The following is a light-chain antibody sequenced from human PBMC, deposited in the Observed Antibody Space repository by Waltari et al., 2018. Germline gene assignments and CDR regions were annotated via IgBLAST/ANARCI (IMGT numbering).Light chain of an antibody. CDR3: QQYGSSVLYT. CDR1: QTLTMDD. Sequence: IVLKQSPGTLSLSPGEXXTLSCRASQTLTMDDVAGYQQKPGQAPRLLFYGASSRAAGIPDRFSCIGSGTYFTLTISRLAPDDFAMYYCQQYGSSVLYTFGQGTKLEIK. CDR2: GAS. V-gene: IGKV3-20*01. J-gene: IGKJ2*01.